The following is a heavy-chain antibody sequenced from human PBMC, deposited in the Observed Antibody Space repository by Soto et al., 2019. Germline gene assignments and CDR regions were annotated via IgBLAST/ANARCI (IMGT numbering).Heavy chain of an antibody. V-gene: IGHV1-2*04. CDR3: AREYSSSTTLDY. Sequence: ASVKVSCKASGYTFTGYYMHWVRQAPGQGLEWMGWINPNSGGTNYAQKFQGWVTMTRDTSISTAYMELSRLRSDDTAVYYCAREYSSSTTLDYWGQGTLVTVSS. J-gene: IGHJ4*02. CDR2: INPNSGGT. D-gene: IGHD6-6*01. CDR1: GYTFTGYY.